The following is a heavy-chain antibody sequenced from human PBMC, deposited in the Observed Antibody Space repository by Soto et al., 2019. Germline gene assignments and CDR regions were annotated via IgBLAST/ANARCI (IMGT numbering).Heavy chain of an antibody. CDR3: AGGDYYHSSGYYFYYYTMDV. J-gene: IGHJ6*02. V-gene: IGHV4-39*01. D-gene: IGHD3-22*01. CDR2: VYYGGST. Sequence: ASETLSLTCTVSGGSISSSSYYWGWIRQPPGKGLEWIGNVYYGGSTYYNPSLKSRVTISVGTSKSQFSLKLSSVTAADTAVYYCAGGDYYHSSGYYFYYYTMDVWGQGTTVTVSS. CDR1: GGSISSSSYY.